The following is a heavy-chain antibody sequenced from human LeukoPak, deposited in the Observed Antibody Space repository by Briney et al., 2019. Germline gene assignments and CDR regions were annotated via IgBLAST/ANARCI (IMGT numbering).Heavy chain of an antibody. V-gene: IGHV1-18*01. CDR1: GGTFSSYA. Sequence: ASVKVSCKASGGTFSSYAISWVRQAPGQGLEWMGWISTYNGDTHYAQKFQGRVTMTTDTSTSTAYMELRSLNYDDTPVDYCARDPNKSSGRHEIFDYWGQGTLVPVSS. CDR2: ISTYNGDT. CDR3: ARDPNKSSGRHEIFDY. J-gene: IGHJ4*02. D-gene: IGHD6-19*01.